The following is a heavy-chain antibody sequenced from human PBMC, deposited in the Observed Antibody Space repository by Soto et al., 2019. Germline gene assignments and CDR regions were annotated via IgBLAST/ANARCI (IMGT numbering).Heavy chain of an antibody. CDR1: GFTFSSYW. Sequence: GGSLRLSCAASGFTFSSYWMSWVRQAPGKGLEWVANIKQDGSEKYYVDSVKGRFTISRDNAKNSLYLQMNSLRAEDTAVYYCARTAAAGKNYYGTDVWGQGTTVTVSS. CDR2: IKQDGSEK. V-gene: IGHV3-7*01. CDR3: ARTAAAGKNYYGTDV. D-gene: IGHD6-13*01. J-gene: IGHJ6*02.